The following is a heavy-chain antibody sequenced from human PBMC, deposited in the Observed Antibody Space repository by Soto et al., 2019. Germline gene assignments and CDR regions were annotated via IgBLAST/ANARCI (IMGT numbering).Heavy chain of an antibody. CDR1: GFPFSIYW. D-gene: IGHD2-15*01. J-gene: IGHJ5*02. CDR2: INQDGSET. Sequence: PGGSLRLSCAASGFPFSIYWMNWVRQAPGKGLEWVANINQDGSETYYVDSVKGRFTISRDNAKRSLYLQMMSLTAEDTAIYYCVRGGGGGLFDPWGQGTMVTVSS. V-gene: IGHV3-7*01. CDR3: VRGGGGGLFDP.